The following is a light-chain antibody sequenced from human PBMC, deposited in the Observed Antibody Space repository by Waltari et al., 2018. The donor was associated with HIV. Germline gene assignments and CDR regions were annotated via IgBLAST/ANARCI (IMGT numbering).Light chain of an antibody. V-gene: IGKV3-20*01. CDR2: DAS. J-gene: IGKJ2*01. CDR1: QSLRNY. Sequence: EIVLTQSPATLSVSPGDGATLSCTSSQSLRNYLAWYQHIPGQAPRLLIYDASNRASGIPDRLSGSGSGTVFTLTISRLEPEDFGVYYCQQYGDDPYSFGQGTKLETK. CDR3: QQYGDDPYS.